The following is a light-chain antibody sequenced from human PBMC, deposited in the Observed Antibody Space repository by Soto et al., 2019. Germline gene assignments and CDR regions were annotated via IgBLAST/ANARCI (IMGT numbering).Light chain of an antibody. V-gene: IGLV2-8*01. Sequence: QSVLTQPPSASGSPVQSVTISCTGTSSDVGGYNYVSWYQQHPGKAPKLMIYEVSKRPSGVPDRFSGSKSGNTASLTVSGLQAEDEADYYCSSYAGSNNFEVFGTGT. CDR3: SSYAGSNNFEV. CDR1: SSDVGGYNY. J-gene: IGLJ1*01. CDR2: EVS.